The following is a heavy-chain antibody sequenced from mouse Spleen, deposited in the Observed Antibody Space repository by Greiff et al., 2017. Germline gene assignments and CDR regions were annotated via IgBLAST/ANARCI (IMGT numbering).Heavy chain of an antibody. CDR3: AREGYYAMDY. V-gene: IGHV1-82*01. CDR1: GYAFSSSW. J-gene: IGHJ4*01. CDR2: IYPGDGDT. Sequence: VKLMESVAELVRPGASVKISCKASGYAFSSSWMNWVKQRPGKGLEWIGRIYPGDGDTNYNGKFKGKATLTADKSSSTAYMQLSSLTSEDSAVYFCAREGYYAMDYWGQGTSVTGSS.